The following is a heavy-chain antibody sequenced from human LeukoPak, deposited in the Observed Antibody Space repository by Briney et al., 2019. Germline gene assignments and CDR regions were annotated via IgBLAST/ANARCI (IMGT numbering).Heavy chain of an antibody. CDR3: AKDRGAAYYRGSHFDS. Sequence: PGGSLRLSCAASGFTISSYGMHWVRQAPGKGLEWVAFMRFDGSSTYYADSVKGRFTISRDISKNTLYLQMSSLRAEDTAVYYCAKDRGAAYYRGSHFDSWGQGTLVTVSS. CDR2: MRFDGSST. J-gene: IGHJ4*02. V-gene: IGHV3-30*02. D-gene: IGHD1-26*01. CDR1: GFTISSYG.